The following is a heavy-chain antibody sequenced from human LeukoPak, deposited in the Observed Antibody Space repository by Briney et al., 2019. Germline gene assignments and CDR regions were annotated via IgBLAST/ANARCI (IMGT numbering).Heavy chain of an antibody. Sequence: GGSLRLSCAASGFTFSSYSMNWVRQAPGKGLEWVSSISSSSNYIYYADSVKGRFTLSRDNAKNSLYLQMNSLQTEDTAVYYCSPSYDGSAYYEDWGQGTLVTVSS. CDR2: ISSSSNYI. V-gene: IGHV3-21*04. CDR1: GFTFSSYS. CDR3: SPSYDGSAYYED. J-gene: IGHJ4*02. D-gene: IGHD3-22*01.